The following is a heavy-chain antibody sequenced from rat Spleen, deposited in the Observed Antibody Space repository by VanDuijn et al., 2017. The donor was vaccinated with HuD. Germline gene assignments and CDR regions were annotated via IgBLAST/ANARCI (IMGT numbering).Heavy chain of an antibody. CDR2: ISPDGGST. J-gene: IGHJ2*01. Sequence: EVLLVETGGGLVQPGESLKLSCVASGFTFSGYWMYWIRQAPGEGLEWISSISPDGGSTYYPDSVKGRFTISRNNAEKTVYLKMNSLRSEETATYYWARHYYGGYPDYWGQGVMVTVSS. CDR1: GFTFSGYW. V-gene: IGHV5-58*01. CDR3: ARHYYGGYPDY. D-gene: IGHD1-11*01.